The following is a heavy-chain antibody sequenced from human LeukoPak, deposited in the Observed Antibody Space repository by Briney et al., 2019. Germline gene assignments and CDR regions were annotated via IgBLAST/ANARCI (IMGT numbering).Heavy chain of an antibody. CDR3: AKDAAGPEY. Sequence: QPGGSLRLSCAASGFSVSNTYMSWVRQAPGKGLEWVSIIYSGGNTYYADSVKGRFTISRDNSRNTLYLQMSSLRAEDTAVYYCAKDAAGPEYWGQGTLVTVSS. CDR2: IYSGGNT. D-gene: IGHD6-13*01. CDR1: GFSVSNTY. V-gene: IGHV3-53*01. J-gene: IGHJ4*02.